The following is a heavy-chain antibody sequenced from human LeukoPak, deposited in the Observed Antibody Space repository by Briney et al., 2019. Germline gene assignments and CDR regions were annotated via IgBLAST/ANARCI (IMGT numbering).Heavy chain of an antibody. Sequence: PGGSLRLSCAASGFTVSSNYMSWVRQAPGKGLEWVSVIYSGGSTYYADSVKGRFTISRDNSKNTLYLQMNSLRAEDTAVYYCARDSSGWYDFYWGQGTLVTVSS. J-gene: IGHJ4*02. CDR3: ARDSSGWYDFY. CDR1: GFTVSSNY. CDR2: IYSGGST. D-gene: IGHD6-19*01. V-gene: IGHV3-66*01.